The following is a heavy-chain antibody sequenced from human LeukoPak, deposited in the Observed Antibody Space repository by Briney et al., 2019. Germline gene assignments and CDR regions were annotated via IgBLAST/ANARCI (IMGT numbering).Heavy chain of an antibody. J-gene: IGHJ4*02. CDR1: GYTFTTYS. CDR2: INLSGGST. V-gene: IGHV1-46*01. Sequence: ASVKVSCKASGYTFTTYSMHWVRQAPGQGLEWMAIINLSGGSTDYTQKFQGRVSITRDTSASTVYMELSSLGSEDTAVYYCARGWGGDCYHVHWGQGTLVTVSS. CDR3: ARGWGGDCYHVH. D-gene: IGHD2-21*02.